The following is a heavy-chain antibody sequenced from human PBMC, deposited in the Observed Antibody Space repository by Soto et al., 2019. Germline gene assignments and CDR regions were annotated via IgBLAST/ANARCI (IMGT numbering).Heavy chain of an antibody. CDR3: ARESGYSHDAFDM. Sequence: ASVKVSCKASGYTFTSYGMSCVRQAPGQGLEWMGWISDYNGNKKYVQKIQGRVTMTTDKSTSTDYMEMRSMRSEDTAVYYCARESGYSHDAFDMWGQGTMVTVSS. V-gene: IGHV1-18*01. CDR1: GYTFTSYG. CDR2: ISDYNGNK. J-gene: IGHJ3*02. D-gene: IGHD3-22*01.